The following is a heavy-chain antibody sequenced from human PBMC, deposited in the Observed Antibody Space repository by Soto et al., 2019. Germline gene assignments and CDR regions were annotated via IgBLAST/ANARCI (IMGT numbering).Heavy chain of an antibody. V-gene: IGHV3-7*03. Sequence: PWGSLRLSCAASGFTFISYWIIFVRHSPFKWLEWVANIKQDGSENYYVDSVRGRFTISRDNAKNSLYLQMNSLRAEDTAVYYCVRDFEGSYGYGPFDYWGQGTLVTVSS. CDR3: VRDFEGSYGYGPFDY. CDR2: IKQDGSEN. CDR1: GFTFISYW. D-gene: IGHD5-18*01. J-gene: IGHJ4*02.